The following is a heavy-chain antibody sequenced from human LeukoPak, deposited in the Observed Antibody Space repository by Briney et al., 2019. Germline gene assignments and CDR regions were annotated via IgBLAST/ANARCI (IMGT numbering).Heavy chain of an antibody. V-gene: IGHV3-23*01. CDR1: GFTFSSYA. J-gene: IGHJ5*02. CDR3: TTDRLGLWFGEFLNWFDP. CDR2: ISGSGGST. Sequence: GGTLRLSCAASGFTFSSYAMSWVRQAPGKGLEWVSAISGSGGSTYYADSVKGRFNISRDNSKNTLYLQMNSLKTEDTAVYYCTTDRLGLWFGEFLNWFDPWGQGTLVTVSS. D-gene: IGHD3-10*01.